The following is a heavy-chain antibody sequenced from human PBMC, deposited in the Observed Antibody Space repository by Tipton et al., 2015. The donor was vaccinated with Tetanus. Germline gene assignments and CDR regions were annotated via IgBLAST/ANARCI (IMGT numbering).Heavy chain of an antibody. Sequence: TLSLTCNVSGALITTGGYSWGWIRQPPGQGLEWLGYIYQTDSTYYNPSVRSRLTLSLQRSKNQVSLNLRSVITADTAVYYCARANNDYPKKGPFDYWGQGILVTVSS. D-gene: IGHD5-12*01. V-gene: IGHV4-30-2*01. CDR1: GALITTGGYS. J-gene: IGHJ4*02. CDR2: IYQTDST. CDR3: ARANNDYPKKGPFDY.